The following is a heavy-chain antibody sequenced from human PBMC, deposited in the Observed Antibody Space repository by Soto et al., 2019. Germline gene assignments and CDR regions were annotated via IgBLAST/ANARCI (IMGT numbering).Heavy chain of an antibody. J-gene: IGHJ3*02. D-gene: IGHD2-2*01. CDR1: GGSFSDFY. CDR2: INHSGST. V-gene: IGHV4-34*01. Sequence: SETMSPTCAVYGGSFSDFYWNCIRQPQGKGMEWIGEINHSGSTSDNPTLKSRDTISVDTSKNQISLKLTSVTAADTAVYYCARGPRVVWVVPTAQRDVFDIWGQGTMVTVSS. CDR3: ARGPRVVWVVPTAQRDVFDI.